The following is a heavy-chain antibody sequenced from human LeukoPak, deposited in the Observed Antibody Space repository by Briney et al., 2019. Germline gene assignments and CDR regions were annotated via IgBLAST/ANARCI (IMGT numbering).Heavy chain of an antibody. CDR2: IYSGGST. V-gene: IGHV3-66*01. Sequence: ETLSLTCAVSGGSIRGNNWWSWVRQAPGKGLEWVSVIYSGGSTYYAASVKGRFTSSRDKSKNTLFLQMNSLRAEDTAVYYCARDLDLDHWGQGTLVTVS. CDR3: ARDLDLDH. CDR1: GGSIRGNNW. J-gene: IGHJ4*02.